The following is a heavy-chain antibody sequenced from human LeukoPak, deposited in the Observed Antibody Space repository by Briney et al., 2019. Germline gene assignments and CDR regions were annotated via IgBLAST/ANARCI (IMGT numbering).Heavy chain of an antibody. CDR1: GFTFGDYG. CDR2: IRSKAYGGTT. CDR3: ARDYDFLTGSSDS. J-gene: IGHJ4*02. V-gene: IGHV3-49*03. D-gene: IGHD3-9*01. Sequence: GGSLRLSCAASGFTFGDYGMSWFRQAPGKGLEWVGFIRSKAYGGTTEYAASVKGGFTISRDDSKSIAYLQMNSLKTEDTAVYYCARDYDFLTGSSDSWGQGTLVTGSS.